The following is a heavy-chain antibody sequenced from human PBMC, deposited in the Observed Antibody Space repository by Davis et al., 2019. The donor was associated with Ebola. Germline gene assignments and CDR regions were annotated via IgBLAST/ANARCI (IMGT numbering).Heavy chain of an antibody. CDR1: GFIFHSYA. Sequence: GESLKISCEASGFIFHSYAMSWVPQAPGKGLDRVPTLSGSGDTTYYADAVRGRFTISRDNSKNTLFLQMSSLRADDTAVFYCAKSDWNDVSDYWGQGTLVTVSS. D-gene: IGHD1-1*01. J-gene: IGHJ4*02. V-gene: IGHV3-23*01. CDR3: AKSDWNDVSDY. CDR2: LSGSGDTT.